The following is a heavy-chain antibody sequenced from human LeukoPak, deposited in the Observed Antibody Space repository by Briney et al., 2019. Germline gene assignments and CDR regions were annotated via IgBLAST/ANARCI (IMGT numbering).Heavy chain of an antibody. D-gene: IGHD4-23*01. Sequence: GSLRLSCAASGFTFSSYGMHWVRQAPGKGLEWVAVISYDGSNKYYADSVKGRFTISRDNSKNALYLQMNSLRAEDTAVYYCAKEDDYGGSSYWGQGTLVTVSS. CDR2: ISYDGSNK. CDR3: AKEDDYGGSSY. J-gene: IGHJ4*02. V-gene: IGHV3-30*18. CDR1: GFTFSSYG.